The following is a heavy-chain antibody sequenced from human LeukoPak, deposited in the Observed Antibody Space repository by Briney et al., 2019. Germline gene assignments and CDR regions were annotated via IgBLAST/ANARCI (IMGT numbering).Heavy chain of an antibody. J-gene: IGHJ6*02. Sequence: SVKVACKASGGTFSSYTISWVRQAPGQGLEWMGRVIPILGIANYAQKFQGRVTITADKSTSTAYMELSSLRSEDTAVYYCARDGVVRPPDCSSTSCPYNYYYYGMDVWGQGTTVTVSS. V-gene: IGHV1-69*02. D-gene: IGHD2-2*01. CDR2: VIPILGIA. CDR3: ARDGVVRPPDCSSTSCPYNYYYYGMDV. CDR1: GGTFSSYT.